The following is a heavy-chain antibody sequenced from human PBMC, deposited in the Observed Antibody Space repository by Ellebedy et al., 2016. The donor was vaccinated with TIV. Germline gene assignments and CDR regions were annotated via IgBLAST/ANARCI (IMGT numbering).Heavy chain of an antibody. CDR3: ARDRRRIVRFLEWFGDRYYGMDV. V-gene: IGHV1-18*01. D-gene: IGHD3-3*01. CDR1: GCTFSSYA. Sequence: AASVKVSCKASGCTFSSYAISWVRQAPGQGLEWMGWISTYNGKTYAAQKLQVRVTMTTDTSTSTAYLELRSLSPDDTAVYYCARDRRRIVRFLEWFGDRYYGMDVWGQGTTVTVSS. J-gene: IGHJ6*02. CDR2: ISTYNGKT.